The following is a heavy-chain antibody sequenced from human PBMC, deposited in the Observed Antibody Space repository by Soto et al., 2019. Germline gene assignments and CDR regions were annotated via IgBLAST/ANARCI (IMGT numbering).Heavy chain of an antibody. Sequence: GGSLRLSCAASGFTFSSYGMHWVRQAPGKGLEWVAVIWYDGSNKYYADSVKGRFTISRDNSKNTLYLQMNSLRAEDTAVYYCARDRYDILTGYYDPYYYYGMDVWGQGTTVTVSS. CDR1: GFTFSSYG. CDR3: ARDRYDILTGYYDPYYYYGMDV. D-gene: IGHD3-9*01. CDR2: IWYDGSNK. J-gene: IGHJ6*02. V-gene: IGHV3-33*01.